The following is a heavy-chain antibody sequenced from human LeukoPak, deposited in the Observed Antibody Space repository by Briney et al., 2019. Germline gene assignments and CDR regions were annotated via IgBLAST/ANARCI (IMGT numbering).Heavy chain of an antibody. CDR1: GFTFSRYA. D-gene: IGHD3-10*01. J-gene: IGHJ4*02. CDR2: ISYDGSNK. CDR3: ARDGNFYYGPGSYCDY. V-gene: IGHV3-30-3*01. Sequence: PGRSPRLSCVASGFTFSRYAMHWVRLAPAKGLEWVAGISYDGSNKYYADSVKGRFTISRDNSKNTLYLQMNSLRAEDTALYYCARDGNFYYGPGSYCDYWGQGTLVTVSS.